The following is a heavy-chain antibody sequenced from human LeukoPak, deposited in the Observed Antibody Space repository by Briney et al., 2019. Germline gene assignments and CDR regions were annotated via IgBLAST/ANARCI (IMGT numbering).Heavy chain of an antibody. J-gene: IGHJ4*02. CDR1: GFTFSSYG. V-gene: IGHV3-23*01. CDR3: AKGLRIAAAGTGFDY. Sequence: PGGSLRLSCAASGFTFSSYGMSWVRQAPGKGLEWVSAIIGSGGSTYYADSVKGRFTISRDNVKNTLYLQMNSLRVEDTAVYYCAKGLRIAAAGTGFDYWGQGTLVTVSS. CDR2: IIGSGGST. D-gene: IGHD6-13*01.